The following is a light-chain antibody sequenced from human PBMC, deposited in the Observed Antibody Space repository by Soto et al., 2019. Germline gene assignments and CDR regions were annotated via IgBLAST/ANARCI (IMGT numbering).Light chain of an antibody. Sequence: ETVITKSPATLSVSPGERATLSCRTSQSVSSNLAWYQQKPGQAPRLLIYGTSSRATGIPDRFSGSGSGTDFTLTISRLEPEDFTVYYCQQYGNSPITFGQGTRLE. CDR3: QQYGNSPIT. V-gene: IGKV3-20*01. J-gene: IGKJ5*01. CDR1: QSVSSN. CDR2: GTS.